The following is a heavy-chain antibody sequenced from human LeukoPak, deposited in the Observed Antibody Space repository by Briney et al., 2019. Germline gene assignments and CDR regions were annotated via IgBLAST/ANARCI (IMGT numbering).Heavy chain of an antibody. V-gene: IGHV3-48*02. CDR2: ISSSSSTI. D-gene: IGHD3-22*01. J-gene: IGHJ4*02. CDR3: QVVVLYYFDY. CDR1: GFTFSSYS. Sequence: GGSLRLSCAASGFTFSSYSMNWVRQAPGKGLEWVSYISSSSSTIYYADSVKGRFTISRDNAKNSLYLQMNSLRDEDTAVYYCQVVVLYYFDYWGQGTLVTVPS.